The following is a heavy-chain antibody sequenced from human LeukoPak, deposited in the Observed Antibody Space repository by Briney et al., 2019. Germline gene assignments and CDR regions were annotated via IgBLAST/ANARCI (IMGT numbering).Heavy chain of an antibody. Sequence: ASVKVSCKASGYTFTSYGITWVRQAPGQGLEWMGWISVYNGNTNYAQKLQGRVTMTTDTSTSTAYMELRSLRSDDTAVYYCARTPHYYDSSGYWVDYWGQGTLVTVSS. CDR1: GYTFTSYG. J-gene: IGHJ4*02. D-gene: IGHD3-22*01. CDR3: ARTPHYYDSSGYWVDY. CDR2: ISVYNGNT. V-gene: IGHV1-18*01.